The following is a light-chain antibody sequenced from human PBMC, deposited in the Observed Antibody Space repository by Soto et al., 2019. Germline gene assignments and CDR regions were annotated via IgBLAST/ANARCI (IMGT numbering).Light chain of an antibody. J-gene: IGKJ3*01. CDR1: QSVSSSY. V-gene: IGKV3-20*01. Sequence: EIVLTQSPCTLSSSPGDRATITCRASQSVSSSYLAWFQQKPGQAPRLLIYGASSRATGIPERFSGSGSGTDFTLTISSLEPEDFAIYYCQQYGNDPFTFGHGTKVDIK. CDR2: GAS. CDR3: QQYGNDPFT.